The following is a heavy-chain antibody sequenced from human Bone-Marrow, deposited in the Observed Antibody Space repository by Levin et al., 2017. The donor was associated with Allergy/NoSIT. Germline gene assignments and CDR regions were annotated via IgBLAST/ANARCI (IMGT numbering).Heavy chain of an antibody. CDR3: ARGRYYGSGSDFFDY. Sequence: PSETLSLTCTVSGGSISSGGYYWSWIRQHPGKGLEWIGYIYYSGSTYYNPSLKSRVTISVDTSKNQFSLKLSSVTAADTAVYYCARGRYYGSGSDFFDYWGQGTLVTVSS. V-gene: IGHV4-31*03. D-gene: IGHD3-10*01. CDR1: GGSISSGGYY. J-gene: IGHJ4*02. CDR2: IYYSGST.